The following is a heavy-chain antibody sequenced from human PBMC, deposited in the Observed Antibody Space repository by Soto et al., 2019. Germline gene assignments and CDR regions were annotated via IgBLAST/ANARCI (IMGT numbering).Heavy chain of an antibody. J-gene: IGHJ4*02. CDR3: AGASYYDTSGYYSHF. Sequence: SETLSLTCTVSGGSISSYYWSWIRQPPGKGLEWIGYIYYSGSTNYNPSLKSRVTISVDTSKNQLSLKLSSVTAADTAVYYCAGASYYDTSGYYSHFWGQGTLVTVSS. CDR2: IYYSGST. D-gene: IGHD3-22*01. V-gene: IGHV4-59*08. CDR1: GGSISSYY.